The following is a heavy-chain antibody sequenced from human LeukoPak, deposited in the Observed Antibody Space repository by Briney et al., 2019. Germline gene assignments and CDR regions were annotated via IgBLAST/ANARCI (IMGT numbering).Heavy chain of an antibody. D-gene: IGHD2-21*02. J-gene: IGHJ2*01. CDR3: ARGAMVVTGMNWYFDL. Sequence: ASVKVSCKASGYTFTAYYMHWVRQAPEQGLEWMGCINPNSGGTNYAQKFQGRVTMTRDTSISTAYMELSRLRYDDTAVYYCARGAMVVTGMNWYFDLWGRGTLVTVSS. V-gene: IGHV1-2*02. CDR2: INPNSGGT. CDR1: GYTFTAYY.